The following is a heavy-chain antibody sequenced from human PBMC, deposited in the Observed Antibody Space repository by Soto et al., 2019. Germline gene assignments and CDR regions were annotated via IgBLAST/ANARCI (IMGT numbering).Heavy chain of an antibody. CDR2: ISYSGST. V-gene: IGHV4-59*01. CDR3: ARGRGDTAMAWYY. D-gene: IGHD5-18*01. J-gene: IGHJ4*02. CDR1: GGSISSYY. Sequence: QVQLQESGPGLVKPSETLSLTCTVSGGSISSYYWSWIRQSPGKGLEWIGYISYSGSTKYNPSLKSRVTISVDTSKNQSSLTLSSVTAADTAVYYCARGRGDTAMAWYYWGQGTLVTVSS.